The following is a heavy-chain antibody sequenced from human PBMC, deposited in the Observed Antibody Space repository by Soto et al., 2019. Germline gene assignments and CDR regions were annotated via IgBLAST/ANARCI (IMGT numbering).Heavy chain of an antibody. D-gene: IGHD5-18*01. V-gene: IGHV3-21*01. CDR3: ARDSKAGYSYGLYYYYGMDV. CDR1: GFTFSSYS. Sequence: PGGSLRLSCAASGFTFSSYSMNWVRQAPGKGLEWVSSISSSSSYIYYADSVKGRFTISRDNAKNSLYLQMNSLRAEDTAVYYCARDSKAGYSYGLYYYYGMDVWGQGTTVTVSS. CDR2: ISSSSSYI. J-gene: IGHJ6*02.